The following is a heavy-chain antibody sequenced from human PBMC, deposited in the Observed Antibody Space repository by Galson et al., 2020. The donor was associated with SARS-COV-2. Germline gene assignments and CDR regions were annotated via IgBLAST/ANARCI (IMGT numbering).Heavy chain of an antibody. Sequence: GGSLRLSCTTSGFTFSSASMTWVRQAPGKGLEWVSAITGSCAYTDYADSVKGRFTISRDNSKNTLYMQMDSLRAEDMAVYYCAKRSRESSGWHDYWGQGTLVTVSS. CDR1: GFTFSSAS. CDR3: AKRSRESSGWHDY. J-gene: IGHJ4*02. CDR2: ITGSCAYT. D-gene: IGHD6-19*01. V-gene: IGHV3-23*01.